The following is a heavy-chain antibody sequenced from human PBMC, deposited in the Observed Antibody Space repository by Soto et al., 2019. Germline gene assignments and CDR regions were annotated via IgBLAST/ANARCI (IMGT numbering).Heavy chain of an antibody. CDR1: GFTFRSYG. J-gene: IGHJ6*02. CDR2: MSFDGSNK. V-gene: IGHV3-30*18. D-gene: IGHD2-2*01. Sequence: QVQLVESGGGVVQPGRSLRLSCAASGFTFRSYGMHWVRQAPGKGLEWVALMSFDGSNKYYADSVRGRFTISSDNSKSTLYMKRDILSPEETAVNYCAKDFGSELHLSHPYHNCGIDVWGQGTTVTVSS. CDR3: AKDFGSELHLSHPYHNCGIDV.